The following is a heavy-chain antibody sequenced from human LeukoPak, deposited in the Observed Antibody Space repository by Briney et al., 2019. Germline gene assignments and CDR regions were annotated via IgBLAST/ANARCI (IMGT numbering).Heavy chain of an antibody. CDR1: GFTFDDYA. CDR3: AKDITAADGTLDY. V-gene: IGHV3-9*01. Sequence: PGGSLRLSCAASGFTFDDYAMHWVRQAPGKGLEWVSGISWNSGNVGYAVSVKGRFTISRDNAKNSLYLQMNSLRAEDTALYYCAKDITAADGTLDYWGQGTLVTVSS. J-gene: IGHJ4*02. D-gene: IGHD6-13*01. CDR2: ISWNSGNV.